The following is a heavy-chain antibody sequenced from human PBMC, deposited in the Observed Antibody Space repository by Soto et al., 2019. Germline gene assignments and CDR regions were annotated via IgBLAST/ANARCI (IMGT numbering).Heavy chain of an antibody. J-gene: IGHJ5*02. CDR1: GGSISSGGYY. CDR2: IYYSGST. Sequence: PSETLSLTCTVSGGSISSGGYYWSWIRQHPGKGLEWIGYIYYSGSTYYNPSLKSRVTISVDTSKNQFSLKLSSVTAADTAVYYCARGDDWKSSCFDPWGQGTLVTVSS. V-gene: IGHV4-31*03. CDR3: ARGDDWKSSCFDP. D-gene: IGHD1-1*01.